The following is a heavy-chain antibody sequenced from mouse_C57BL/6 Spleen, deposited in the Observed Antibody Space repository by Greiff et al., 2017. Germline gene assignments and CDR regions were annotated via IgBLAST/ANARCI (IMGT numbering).Heavy chain of an antibody. CDR3: ARESGGRFAY. D-gene: IGHD1-3*01. CDR1: GYSITSGYN. V-gene: IGHV3-1*01. Sequence: DVQLQESGPGMVKPSQSLSLTCTVTGYSITSGYNWHWIRHFPGNKLEWMGYISYSGSTNYNPSLKSRISITHDTSKNHFFLKLNSVTTEDTATYYCARESGGRFAYWGQGTLVTVSA. CDR2: ISYSGST. J-gene: IGHJ3*01.